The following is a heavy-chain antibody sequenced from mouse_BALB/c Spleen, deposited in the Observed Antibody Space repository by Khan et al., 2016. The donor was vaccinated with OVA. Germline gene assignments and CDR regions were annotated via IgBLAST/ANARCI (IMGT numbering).Heavy chain of an antibody. J-gene: IGHJ2*01. D-gene: IGHD1-2*01. V-gene: IGHV1S137*01. CDR2: ITTYNGNT. CDR3: SRGAWTATNYFDY. CDR1: GYTFTDYA. Sequence: QVQLKQSGPEVVRPGVSEKISCKGSGYTFTDYAMHWVKQSHAKSLEWIGVITTYNGNTNYNQKFKGKATMTVDKSSSTAYMELARLTSEDSAIYYCSRGAWTATNYFDYWGQGTTLTVSS.